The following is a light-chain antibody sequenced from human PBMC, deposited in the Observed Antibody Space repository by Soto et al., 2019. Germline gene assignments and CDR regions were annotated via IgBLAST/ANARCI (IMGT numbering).Light chain of an antibody. V-gene: IGKV3-15*01. CDR1: QSVSSN. CDR3: QQYTSYSWT. Sequence: EIVMTQSPATLSVSPGERATLSCRASQSVSSNLAWYQQKPGQAPRLLIYGASTRATGIPARFSGSGSGTEFTLTISSLQSEDFAVYYCQQYTSYSWTFGQGTKVEI. CDR2: GAS. J-gene: IGKJ1*01.